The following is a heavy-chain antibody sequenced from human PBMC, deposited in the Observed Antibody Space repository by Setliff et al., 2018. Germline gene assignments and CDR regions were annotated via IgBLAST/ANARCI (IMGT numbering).Heavy chain of an antibody. CDR3: ARDLYSSSSGGFYYYYYYMDV. V-gene: IGHV4-31*03. CDR1: GGSISSGGYY. Sequence: PSETLSLTCTVSGGSISSGGYYWSWIRQHPGKGLEWIGYIYYSGSTYYNPSLKSRVTISGDTSKNQFSLKLSSVTAADTAVYYCARDLYSSSSGGFYYYYYYMDVWGKGTTVTVSS. D-gene: IGHD6-6*01. J-gene: IGHJ6*03. CDR2: IYYSGST.